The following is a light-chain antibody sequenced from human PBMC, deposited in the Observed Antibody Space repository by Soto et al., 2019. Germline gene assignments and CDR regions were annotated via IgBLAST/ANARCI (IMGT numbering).Light chain of an antibody. Sequence: EIVMTQSPATMSVSQREGATLSCKASQNVYNNLAWYQQRPCQPPRLLIYDASTRATGISARFSGSGYWTEFTLTFSSLQSEDFAVYFCQHCRNWPLTCGGGTNVDIK. V-gene: IGKV3-15*01. CDR2: DAS. CDR1: QNVYNN. CDR3: QHCRNWPLT. J-gene: IGKJ4*01.